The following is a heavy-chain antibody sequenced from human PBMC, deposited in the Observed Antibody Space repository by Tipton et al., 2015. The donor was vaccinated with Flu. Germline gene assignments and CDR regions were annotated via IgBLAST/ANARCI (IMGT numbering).Heavy chain of an antibody. CDR3: ARSGRTGIVYYYYGMDV. J-gene: IGHJ6*02. Sequence: SLRLSCAASGFTFSSYAMHWVRHAPGKGLEWVAVISYDGSSKYYADSVKGRFTVSRDDSKNTLYLQMNSLTVEDTAVYYCARSGRTGIVYYYYGMDVWGQGTTVTVS. CDR1: GFTFSSYA. D-gene: IGHD6-19*01. CDR2: ISYDGSSK. V-gene: IGHV3-30*04.